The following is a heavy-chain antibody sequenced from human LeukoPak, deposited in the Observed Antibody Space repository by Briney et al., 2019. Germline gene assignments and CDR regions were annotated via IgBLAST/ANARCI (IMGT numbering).Heavy chain of an antibody. Sequence: GESLRLSCAASGFTFSRYWIHWVRQAPGKGLEWVSRINPDGSTTTYADSVKGRFTISRDDAKNTVYLQMNSLRAEDTAVYYCARVLSGSWDWFDPWGQGTLVTVSS. V-gene: IGHV3-74*01. J-gene: IGHJ5*02. CDR2: INPDGSTT. CDR3: ARVLSGSWDWFDP. CDR1: GFTFSRYW. D-gene: IGHD3-22*01.